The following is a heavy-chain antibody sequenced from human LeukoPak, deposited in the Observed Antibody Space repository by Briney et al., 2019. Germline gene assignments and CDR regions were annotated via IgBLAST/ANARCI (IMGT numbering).Heavy chain of an antibody. CDR3: AKDRRAGSYDY. V-gene: IGHV3-23*01. Sequence: GGSLRLSCAASGFTFSSYAMSWVRQAPGKGLEWVSGITGSGSGTYYADSVKGQFTISRDNSKNTLYLQMNSLRAEDTAVYYCAKDRRAGSYDYWGQGTLVTVSS. CDR2: ITGSGSGT. CDR1: GFTFSSYA. D-gene: IGHD3-10*01. J-gene: IGHJ4*02.